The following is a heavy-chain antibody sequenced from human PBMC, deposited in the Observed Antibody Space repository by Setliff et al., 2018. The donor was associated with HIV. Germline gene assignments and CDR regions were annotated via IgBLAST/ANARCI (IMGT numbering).Heavy chain of an antibody. CDR2: GYYSGTT. CDR3: HYFMDV. J-gene: IGHJ6*03. CDR1: GGSISAYY. Sequence: SETLSLTCTVSGGSISAYYWNWIRQSPGKGLEWIGFGYYSGTTYYNPSLKSRVTISVDTSKNQISLKLSSVTAADTAVYYCHYFMDVWGKGTTVTSP. V-gene: IGHV4-59*04.